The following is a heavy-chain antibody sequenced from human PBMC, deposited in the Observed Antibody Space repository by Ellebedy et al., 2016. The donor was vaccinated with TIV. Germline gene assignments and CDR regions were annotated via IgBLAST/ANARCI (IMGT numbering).Heavy chain of an antibody. V-gene: IGHV3-23*01. J-gene: IGHJ4*02. CDR1: GFTFSSYA. CDR2: ISYSGGSI. CDR3: AKDRGGYAKMGFDY. Sequence: GGSLRLSCAASGFTFSSYAMSWVRQAPGKGLEWVSAISYSGGSIFYADSVKGRLTISRDNSKNTLYLQMNSLRVEDTAVYYCAKDRGGYAKMGFDYWGQGTPVTVSS. D-gene: IGHD3-16*01.